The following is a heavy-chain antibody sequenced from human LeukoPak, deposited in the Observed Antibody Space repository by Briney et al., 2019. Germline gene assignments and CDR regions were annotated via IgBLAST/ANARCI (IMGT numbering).Heavy chain of an antibody. Sequence: GGSLRLSCAASGFTVSSNYMSWVRQAPGKGLEWVSVIYSGGSTYYADSVKGRFTISRDNSKNTLYLQMNSLRAEDTAVYYCAKSALEIYGDDAFDIWGQGTMVTVSS. V-gene: IGHV3-53*01. CDR3: AKSALEIYGDDAFDI. CDR2: IYSGGST. CDR1: GFTVSSNY. J-gene: IGHJ3*02. D-gene: IGHD3-3*01.